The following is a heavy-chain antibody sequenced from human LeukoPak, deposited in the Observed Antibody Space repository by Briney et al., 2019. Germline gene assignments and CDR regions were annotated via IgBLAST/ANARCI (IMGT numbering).Heavy chain of an antibody. CDR3: ARGPNQQWLVFFYFDY. D-gene: IGHD6-19*01. CDR1: GGTFSSYA. J-gene: IGHJ4*02. V-gene: IGHV1-69*13. CDR2: IIPIFGTA. Sequence: GASVKVSCKASGGTFSSYAISWVRQAPGQGLEWMGGIIPIFGTANYAQKFQGRVTITADESTSTAYMELSSLRSEDTAVYYCARGPNQQWLVFFYFDYWGQGTLVTVSS.